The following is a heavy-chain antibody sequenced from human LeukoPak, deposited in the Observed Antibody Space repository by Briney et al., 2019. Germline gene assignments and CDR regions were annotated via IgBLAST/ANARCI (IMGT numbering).Heavy chain of an antibody. D-gene: IGHD3-22*01. Sequence: PSESLTLTCTVSGCTISSGGFYWIWMPQRPGKDLVWIGYIYYSGSTYYNPSLKSRVTISVDTSKNQFYLKLSSVTAADTAVYYCARCIYYYDSSGYYQNFDYWGQGTLVTVSS. CDR2: IYYSGST. CDR3: ARCIYYYDSSGYYQNFDY. V-gene: IGHV4-31*03. CDR1: GCTISSGGFY. J-gene: IGHJ4*02.